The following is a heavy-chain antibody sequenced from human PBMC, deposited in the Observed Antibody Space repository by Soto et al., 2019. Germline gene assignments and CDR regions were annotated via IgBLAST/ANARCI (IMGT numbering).Heavy chain of an antibody. J-gene: IGHJ6*02. CDR1: GGTFISYA. D-gene: IGHD3-22*01. CDR3: ARGESSGYYSPVSCGMDV. Sequence: SVKVSLKASGGTFISYAISWVRQAPGQGLEWMGGIIPIFGTANYAQKFQGRVTITADESTSTAYMELSSLRSEDTAVYYCARGESSGYYSPVSCGMDVWGQRTTVTVSS. V-gene: IGHV1-69*13. CDR2: IIPIFGTA.